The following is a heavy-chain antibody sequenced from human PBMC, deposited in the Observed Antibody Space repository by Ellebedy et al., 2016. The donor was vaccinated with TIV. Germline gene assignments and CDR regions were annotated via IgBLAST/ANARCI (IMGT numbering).Heavy chain of an antibody. CDR1: GGSISSSSYY. D-gene: IGHD3-10*01. V-gene: IGHV4-39*07. CDR3: ARRQMVRGVIGAFDI. Sequence: MPSETLSLTCTVSGGSISSSSYYWGWIRQPPGKGLEWIGSIYHSGSTNYNPSLKSRVTISVDKSKNQFSLKLSSVTAAETAVYYCARRQMVRGVIGAFDIWGQGTMVTVSS. CDR2: IYHSGST. J-gene: IGHJ3*02.